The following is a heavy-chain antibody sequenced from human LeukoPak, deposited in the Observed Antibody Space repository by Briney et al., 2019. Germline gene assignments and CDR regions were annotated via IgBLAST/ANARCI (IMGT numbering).Heavy chain of an antibody. CDR1: GGPISSGGYY. J-gene: IGHJ4*02. CDR2: IYYSGST. D-gene: IGHD3-22*01. V-gene: IGHV4-31*03. Sequence: SETLSLTCTVSGGPISSGGYYWSWIRHHPGKGLEWIGYIYYSGSTYYNPSLRSRVTISVDTSKNQFSLKLSSVTAADTAVYYCARVKGRMDYYDSSGVFDYWGQGTLVTVSS. CDR3: ARVKGRMDYYDSSGVFDY.